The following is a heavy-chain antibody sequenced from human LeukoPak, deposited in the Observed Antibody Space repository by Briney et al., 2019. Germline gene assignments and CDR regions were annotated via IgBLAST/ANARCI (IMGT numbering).Heavy chain of an antibody. CDR3: ARPLRGYSPFDS. Sequence: ASVKVSCKASGYTFTSYDINWVRQATGQGLEWMGRMNPNTGRTGSAQRFQGRVTMTINTSTSTAYMELRSLRSEDTAVYYCARPLRGYSPFDSWGQGTLVTVSS. CDR1: GYTFTSYD. D-gene: IGHD5-12*01. V-gene: IGHV1-8*01. CDR2: MNPNTGRT. J-gene: IGHJ4*02.